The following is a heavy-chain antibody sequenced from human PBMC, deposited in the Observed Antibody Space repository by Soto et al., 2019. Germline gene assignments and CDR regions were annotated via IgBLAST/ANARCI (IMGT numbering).Heavy chain of an antibody. Sequence: SETLSLTCTVSGGSISRSGYYWGWIRQPPGKGLEWIGSIYYSGSTYYNPALKSRVPISVDTSKNQFSLKLSSVTAEDTAVYYCARPYGDYGQYYFAYSGQRTLVPVSS. CDR3: ARPYGDYGQYYFAY. CDR1: GGSISRSGYY. J-gene: IGHJ4*02. D-gene: IGHD4-17*01. V-gene: IGHV4-39*01. CDR2: IYYSGST.